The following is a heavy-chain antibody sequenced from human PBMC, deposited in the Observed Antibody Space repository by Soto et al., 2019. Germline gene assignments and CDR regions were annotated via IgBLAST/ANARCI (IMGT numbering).Heavy chain of an antibody. CDR1: GFLFSSYT. D-gene: IGHD6-19*01. CDR3: AKAREQQWVRLTLAY. V-gene: IGHV3-23*01. CDR2: FSATSENK. J-gene: IGHJ4*02. Sequence: EVQLLESGGGLVQPGGSLRLSCVGSGFLFSSYTMTWVRQAPGKGLEWVSSFSATSENKYYADSVRGRFTISRDNSKNTLFLQMNCLTAEDTAMSYCAKAREQQWVRLTLAYWGKGILVLVSS.